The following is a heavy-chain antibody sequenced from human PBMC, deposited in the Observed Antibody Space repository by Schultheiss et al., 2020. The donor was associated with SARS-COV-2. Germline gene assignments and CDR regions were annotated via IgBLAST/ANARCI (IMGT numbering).Heavy chain of an antibody. Sequence: GGSLRLSCAASGFTFSRYGMHWIRQAPGKGLEWVSHILSSGSYTNYADSVKGRFTISRDNANNSLYLQMHSLRAEDTAVYYCVRDRSWWTPYNCFDLWGRGTLVTVSS. V-gene: IGHV3-21*05. CDR3: VRDRSWWTPYNCFDL. J-gene: IGHJ5*02. CDR2: ILSSGSYT. D-gene: IGHD2-15*01. CDR1: GFTFSRYG.